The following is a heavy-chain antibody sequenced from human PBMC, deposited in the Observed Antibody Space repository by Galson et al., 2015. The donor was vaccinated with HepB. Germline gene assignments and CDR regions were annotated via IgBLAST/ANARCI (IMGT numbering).Heavy chain of an antibody. Sequence: SVKVSCKASGYPFTSYDINWVRQATGQGLEWMGWMNPDSGKTGHAQKFQARVTMTRNKAINTAYMELSSLRFDDTATYFCMITYYGGRSAWCQGTLVTVSS. CDR1: GYPFTSYD. CDR2: MNPDSGKT. CDR3: MITYYGGRSA. J-gene: IGHJ4*02. V-gene: IGHV1-8*01. D-gene: IGHD3-16*01.